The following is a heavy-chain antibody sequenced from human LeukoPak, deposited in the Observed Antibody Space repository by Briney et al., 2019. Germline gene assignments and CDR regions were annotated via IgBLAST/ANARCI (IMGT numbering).Heavy chain of an antibody. D-gene: IGHD4-11*01. CDR1: GGSISSSSYY. CDR3: ARHSYSLFDY. Sequence: SETLFLTCTVSGGSISSSSYYWGWIRQPPGKGLEWIGSIYYSGSTYYNPSLKSRVTISVDTSKNQFSLKLSSVTAADTAVYYCARHSYSLFDYWGQGTLVTVSS. CDR2: IYYSGST. V-gene: IGHV4-39*01. J-gene: IGHJ4*02.